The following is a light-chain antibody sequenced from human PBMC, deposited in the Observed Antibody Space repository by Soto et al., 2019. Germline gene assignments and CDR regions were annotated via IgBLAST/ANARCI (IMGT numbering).Light chain of an antibody. CDR1: KLGDKY. V-gene: IGLV3-1*01. CDR2: QDS. CDR3: QAWDSSTFNYV. Sequence: SYELTQPPSVSVSPGQTASITCSGAKLGDKYACWYQQKPGQSPVLVIYQDSKRPSGIPERFSGSNSGNTATLTISGTQAMDEADYYCQAWDSSTFNYVFGTGTKVTVL. J-gene: IGLJ1*01.